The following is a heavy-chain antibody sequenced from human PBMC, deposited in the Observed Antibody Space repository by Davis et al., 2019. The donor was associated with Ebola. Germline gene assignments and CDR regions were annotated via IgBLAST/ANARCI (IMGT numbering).Heavy chain of an antibody. D-gene: IGHD6-6*01. Sequence: PSETLSLTCAVYGGSFSGYYWSWIRQPPGKGLEWIGEINHSGSTNYNPSLKGRVTISVDTSKNQFSLKLSPVTAADTAVYYCARDSSSSSSSSYYYYYYYMDVWGKGTTVTVSS. CDR1: GGSFSGYY. CDR2: INHSGST. V-gene: IGHV4-34*01. J-gene: IGHJ6*03. CDR3: ARDSSSSSSSSYYYYYYYMDV.